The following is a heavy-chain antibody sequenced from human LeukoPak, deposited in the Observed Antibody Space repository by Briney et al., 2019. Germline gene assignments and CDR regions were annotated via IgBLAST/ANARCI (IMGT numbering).Heavy chain of an antibody. V-gene: IGHV1-24*01. Sequence: ASVKVSCKVSGYTLTELSMHWVRQAPGKGLEWIGGFDPEDGETIYAQKFQGRVTMTEDTSTDTAYMELSSLRSEDTAVYYCATVYSGSSRPYYFDYWGQGTLVTVSS. D-gene: IGHD1-26*01. J-gene: IGHJ4*02. CDR2: FDPEDGET. CDR1: GYTLTELS. CDR3: ATVYSGSSRPYYFDY.